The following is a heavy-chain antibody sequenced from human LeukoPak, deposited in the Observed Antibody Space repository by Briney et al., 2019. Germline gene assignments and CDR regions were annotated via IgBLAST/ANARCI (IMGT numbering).Heavy chain of an antibody. CDR3: ARLGVTIVVAVNL. D-gene: IGHD2-15*01. J-gene: IGHJ5*02. V-gene: IGHV4-59*12. CDR2: IYYSGST. Sequence: SETLSLTCTVSGGSISSYYWSWIRQPPGKGLEWIGYIYYSGSTNYNPSLKSRVTISVDTSKNQFSLKLSSVTAADTAVYYCARLGVTIVVAVNLWGQGTLVTVSS. CDR1: GGSISSYY.